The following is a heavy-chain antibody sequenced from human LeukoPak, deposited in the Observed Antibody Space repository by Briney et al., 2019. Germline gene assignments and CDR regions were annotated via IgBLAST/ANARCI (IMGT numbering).Heavy chain of an antibody. J-gene: IGHJ4*02. Sequence: SETLSLTCAVSGGSISNNIWWNWVRQPPGKGLEWVGEVYHSGSTNYNPSLKSRLTISVDKSKNQFSLKLTSVTAADTAVYYCARQYSSGWYYFDYWGQGTLVTVSS. CDR3: ARQYSSGWYYFDY. CDR1: GGSISNNIW. CDR2: VYHSGST. D-gene: IGHD6-19*01. V-gene: IGHV4-4*02.